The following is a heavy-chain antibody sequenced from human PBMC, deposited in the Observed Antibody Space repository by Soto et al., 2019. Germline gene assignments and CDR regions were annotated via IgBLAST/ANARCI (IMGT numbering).Heavy chain of an antibody. Sequence: QVQLVEFGGGVVQPGRSLTLSCAASGFTFSSYAMVWVRQAPGKGPEWVAVIWHDGSNKYYADSVKGRFTISRENSKDTLYQQMNSLRAEDTAVYYCARDLRYPSKLDYWGQGTLVTVSS. D-gene: IGHD1-20*01. CDR3: ARDLRYPSKLDY. V-gene: IGHV3-33*01. J-gene: IGHJ4*02. CDR1: GFTFSSYA. CDR2: IWHDGSNK.